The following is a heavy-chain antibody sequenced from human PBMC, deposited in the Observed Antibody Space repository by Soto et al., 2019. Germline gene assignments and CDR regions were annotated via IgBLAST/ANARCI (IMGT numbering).Heavy chain of an antibody. CDR2: INSEGGST. D-gene: IGHD2-15*01. V-gene: IGHV3-74*01. Sequence: VQLVESGGGLVHPGGSLRLSCAASGFTFSNYWMHWVRQAPGKGLVWVSRINSEGGSTAYADTVKGRFNISRNNAENTLFLQMNSLRDEDSAVYYCTRVPFCSEGNCYARGAVDVWGQGTMVTVSS. J-gene: IGHJ3*01. CDR1: GFTFSNYW. CDR3: TRVPFCSEGNCYARGAVDV.